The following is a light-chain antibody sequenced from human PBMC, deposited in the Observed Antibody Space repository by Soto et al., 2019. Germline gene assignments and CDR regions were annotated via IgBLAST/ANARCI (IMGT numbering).Light chain of an antibody. J-gene: IGLJ1*01. Sequence: QSALTQPPSASGSPGQSVAISCTGTSSDVGGSNYVSWYQQHPGKAPKLMIYEVNRRPSGVRDRFSGSKSGNTASLTGSGGQAEDEADYDCSSGAGSSNVFGTGTKLTVL. CDR1: SSDVGGSNY. CDR3: SSGAGSSNV. V-gene: IGLV2-8*01. CDR2: EVN.